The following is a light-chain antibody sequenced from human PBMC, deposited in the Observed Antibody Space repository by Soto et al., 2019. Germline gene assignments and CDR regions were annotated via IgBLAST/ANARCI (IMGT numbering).Light chain of an antibody. CDR3: QQGHKWPLT. Sequence: EIVMTQSPATLSVXPGEXXXXSXRASQSISSELAWYQQKPGQPPRLLIYGASTRATGVPARFTGSGSGSDFTLTISGLQSEDLAVYYCQQGHKWPLTVGQGTRLEI. V-gene: IGKV3-15*01. CDR2: GAS. J-gene: IGKJ2*01. CDR1: QSISSE.